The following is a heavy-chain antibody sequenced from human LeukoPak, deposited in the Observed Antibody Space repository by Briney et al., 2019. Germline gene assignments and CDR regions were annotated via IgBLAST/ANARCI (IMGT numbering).Heavy chain of an antibody. CDR2: VSTSGDNG. CDR1: GFIFRNYG. Sequence: GGSLRLSCAASGFIFRNYGMNWVRQAPGKGLEWVSVVSTSGDNGYYADSVQGRFTISRDNSKNSLYLQMNSLRAEDTAVYYCAKGGTGTTVRYFDYWGQGTLVTVSS. J-gene: IGHJ4*02. CDR3: AKGGTGTTVRYFDY. D-gene: IGHD1-7*01. V-gene: IGHV3-23*01.